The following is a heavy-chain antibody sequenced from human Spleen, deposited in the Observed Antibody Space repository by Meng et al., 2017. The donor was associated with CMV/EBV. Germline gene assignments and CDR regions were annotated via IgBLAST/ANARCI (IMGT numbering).Heavy chain of an antibody. CDR3: ARGRAVRIAARPRSYFDY. V-gene: IGHV4-34*01. J-gene: IGHJ4*02. Sequence: GSLRLSCGVYGGSFSGYKWSWIRQPPGKGLEWIGEINHSGSTNYNPSLKSRVTISVDTSKNQFSLKLSSVTAADTAVYYCARGRAVRIAARPRSYFDYWGQGTLVTVSS. CDR1: GGSFSGYK. D-gene: IGHD6-6*01. CDR2: INHSGST.